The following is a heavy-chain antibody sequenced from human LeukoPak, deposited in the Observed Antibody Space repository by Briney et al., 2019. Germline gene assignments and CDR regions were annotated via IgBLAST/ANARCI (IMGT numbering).Heavy chain of an antibody. CDR3: ARKTDSGGQGDY. V-gene: IGHV1-3*03. CDR2: INAGNGNT. D-gene: IGHD3-22*01. Sequence: GASVKVSCKASGYTFTSYAMHWVRQAPGQRLEWMGWINAGNGNTKYSQEFQGRVTITRDTSASTAYMEQSSLRSEDTAVYYCARKTDSGGQGDYWGPGTLVTVSS. J-gene: IGHJ4*02. CDR1: GYTFTSYA.